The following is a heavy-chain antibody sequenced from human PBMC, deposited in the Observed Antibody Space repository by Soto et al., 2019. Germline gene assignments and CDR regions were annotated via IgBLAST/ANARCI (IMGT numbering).Heavy chain of an antibody. J-gene: IGHJ4*02. Sequence: LRLSCAASGFTFSSYWMHWVRQVPGKGLVWVSRINSDGRITNYTDSVKGRFIISRDNAKSTVHLQMNSLRAEDTAVYYCVRGYSGTYRIDFWGQGALVTVSS. CDR2: INSDGRIT. CDR1: GFTFSSYW. V-gene: IGHV3-74*01. CDR3: VRGYSGTYRIDF. D-gene: IGHD1-26*01.